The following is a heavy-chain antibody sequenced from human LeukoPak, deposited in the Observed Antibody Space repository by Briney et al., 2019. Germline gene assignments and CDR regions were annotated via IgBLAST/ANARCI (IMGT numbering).Heavy chain of an antibody. CDR1: GGSFSGYY. CDR2: INHSGST. V-gene: IGHV4-34*01. CDR3: ARDGGNPDYWLDP. J-gene: IGHJ5*02. Sequence: SETLSLTCAVYGGSFSGYYWSWIRQPPGKGLEWIGEINHSGSTNYNPSLKSRVTISVDTSKNQFSLKLSSVTAADTAVYYCARDGGNPDYWLDPWGQGTLVTVSS. D-gene: IGHD4-23*01.